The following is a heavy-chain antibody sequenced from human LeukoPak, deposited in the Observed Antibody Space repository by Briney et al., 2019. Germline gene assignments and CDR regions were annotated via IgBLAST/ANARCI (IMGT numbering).Heavy chain of an antibody. CDR1: GGSISSGSYY. V-gene: IGHV4-39*07. CDR3: ARDAGHQLSRRNYYAMDV. D-gene: IGHD1-1*01. J-gene: IGHJ6*02. CDR2: MYYRGST. Sequence: SQTLSLTCTVSGGSISSGSYYWSWIRQPAGKGLEWIGSMYYRGSTYYNPSLKSRVTISVDTSKNQFSLKLSSVTAADTAVYYCARDAGHQLSRRNYYAMDVWGQGTTVTVSS.